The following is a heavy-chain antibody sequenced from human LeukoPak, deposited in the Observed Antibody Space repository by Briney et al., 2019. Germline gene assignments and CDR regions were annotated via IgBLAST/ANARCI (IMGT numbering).Heavy chain of an antibody. CDR2: RYYRSKWYN. D-gene: IGHD2-8*01. CDR3: AYEWNAFDI. J-gene: IGHJ3*02. V-gene: IGHV6-1*01. Sequence: SQTLSLTCAISGDSVSSNSGAWTWIRQSPSRGLEWLARRYYRSKWYNDYAVSVKSRITINPDTSKNQFYLQLNSGTPEDSAVDYCAYEWNAFDIWGQGTMVTVSS. CDR1: GDSVSSNSGA.